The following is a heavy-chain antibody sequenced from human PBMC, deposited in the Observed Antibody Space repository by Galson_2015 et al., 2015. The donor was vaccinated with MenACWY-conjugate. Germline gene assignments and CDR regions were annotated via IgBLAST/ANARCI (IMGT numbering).Heavy chain of an antibody. CDR2: FDPEDGET. Sequence: SVKVSCKVSGYTLTDLSMHWVRQAPGKGLEWMGGFDPEDGETIYAQKFRGRVTMTEDTSTDTAYMELSSLRSEDTAVYYCATERKGQQLVYRNNWFDPWGQGTLVTVSS. CDR1: GYTLTDLS. CDR3: ATERKGQQLVYRNNWFDP. V-gene: IGHV1-24*01. J-gene: IGHJ5*02. D-gene: IGHD6-13*01.